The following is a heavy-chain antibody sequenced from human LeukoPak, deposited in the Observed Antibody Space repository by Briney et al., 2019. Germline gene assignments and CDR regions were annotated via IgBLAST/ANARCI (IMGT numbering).Heavy chain of an antibody. CDR1: GGPIRDFC. Sequence: SETLSLTCTVSGGPIRDFCWSWIRQAPGKGLEWIGYTYYSGSTSYNPSLKPRVAISVDTSRSQFSLELSSVTAADTAVYYCAGRRWYLGMDVWGQGTTVTVSS. J-gene: IGHJ6*02. CDR2: TYYSGST. D-gene: IGHD4-23*01. CDR3: AGRRWYLGMDV. V-gene: IGHV4-59*03.